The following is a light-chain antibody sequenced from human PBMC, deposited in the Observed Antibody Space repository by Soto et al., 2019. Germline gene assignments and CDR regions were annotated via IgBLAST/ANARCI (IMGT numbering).Light chain of an antibody. CDR1: QSIDKY. Sequence: DIQMTQSPFSPSASVVDRITITCRASQSIDKYFSLDRQKPGKAPKLLIYAASSLQSGVPSRFSGSGSGTDFTLTISSLQPEDFATYYCQQSYSSVTFGGATKVDIK. V-gene: IGKV1-39*01. J-gene: IGKJ4*01. CDR2: AAS. CDR3: QQSYSSVT.